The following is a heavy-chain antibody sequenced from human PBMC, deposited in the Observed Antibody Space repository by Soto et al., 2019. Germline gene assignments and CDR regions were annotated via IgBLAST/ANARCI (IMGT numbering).Heavy chain of an antibody. CDR1: GYTFTSYY. V-gene: IGHV1-46*01. Sequence: QVQLVQSGTEVKKPGASVKVSCKASGYTFTSYYIHWVRQAPGQGLEWMGIINPNTGSTSSTQRFRDRLSLDRDTSTSTVYMELSSLGSEDTAVYFCARDTNAALTFHYYGMDVWGQGTTVTVSS. D-gene: IGHD1-1*01. J-gene: IGHJ6*02. CDR3: ARDTNAALTFHYYGMDV. CDR2: INPNTGST.